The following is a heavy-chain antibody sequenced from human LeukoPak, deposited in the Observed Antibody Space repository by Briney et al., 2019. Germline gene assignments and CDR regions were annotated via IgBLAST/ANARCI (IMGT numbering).Heavy chain of an antibody. D-gene: IGHD3-10*01. V-gene: IGHV6-1*01. CDR3: ARDESHPYYYGSGSHYYYYGMDV. CDR2: TYYRSKWYN. J-gene: IGHJ6*02. Sequence: SQTLSLTCAISGDSVSSNSAAWNWIRQSPSRGLEWLGRTYYRSKWYNDYAVSVKSRITINPDTSKNQFSLQLNSVTSEDTAVYYCARDESHPYYYGSGSHYYYYGMDVWGQGTTVTVSS. CDR1: GDSVSSNSAA.